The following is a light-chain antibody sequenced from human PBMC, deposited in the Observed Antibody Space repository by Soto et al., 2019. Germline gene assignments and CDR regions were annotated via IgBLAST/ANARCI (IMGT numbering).Light chain of an antibody. CDR3: QQRSNWPT. J-gene: IGKJ4*01. CDR1: QRVSSY. CDR2: DAS. Sequence: EIVLTQSPATLSLSPGERATLSCRASQRVSSYLAWYQQKPGQAPRLLIYDASNRATGIPARFSGSWSGTEFTLTISSLEPEDFAVYYCQQRSNWPTFGGGTQVEIK. V-gene: IGKV3-11*01.